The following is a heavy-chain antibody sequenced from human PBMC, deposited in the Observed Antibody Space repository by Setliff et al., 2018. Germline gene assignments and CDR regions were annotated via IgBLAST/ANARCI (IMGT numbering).Heavy chain of an antibody. V-gene: IGHV3-64*02. CDR2: INSNGGTT. CDR1: GFTFSSYA. CDR3: ASTGTHSTNAFDI. Sequence: GGSLRLSCAGSGFTFSSYAMHWVRQAPGRGLEYVSAINSNGGTTYYADSVKGRFTVSRDNSKNTLYLQMGSLRSEDMAVYYCASTGTHSTNAFDIWGQGTMVTVSS. D-gene: IGHD2-8*02. J-gene: IGHJ3*02.